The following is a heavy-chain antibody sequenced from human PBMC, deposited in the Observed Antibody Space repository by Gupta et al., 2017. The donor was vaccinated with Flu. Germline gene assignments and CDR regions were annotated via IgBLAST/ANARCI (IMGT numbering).Heavy chain of an antibody. CDR1: GFTFSSYD. CDR3: ARVRLGGSYYFDY. J-gene: IGHJ4*02. CDR2: IGTAGDT. V-gene: IGHV3-13*04. Sequence: EVQLVESGGGLVQPGGSLRLSCAASGFTFSSYDMHWVRQATGKGLEWVSAIGTAGDTYYPGSVKGRFTISRENAKNSLYLQMNSLRAGDTAVYYCARVRLGGSYYFDYWGQGTLVTVSS. D-gene: IGHD1-26*01.